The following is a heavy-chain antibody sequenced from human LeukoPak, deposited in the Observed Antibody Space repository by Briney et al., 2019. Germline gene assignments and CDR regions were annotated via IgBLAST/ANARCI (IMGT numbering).Heavy chain of an antibody. CDR3: AREALYYYDSSGYYSYYFDY. CDR2: IIPIFGTA. CDR1: GGTFSSYA. Sequence: ASVKVSCKASGGTFSSYANSWVRQAPGQGLEWMGGIIPIFGTANYAQKFQGRVTITADESTSTAYMELSSLRSEDTAVYYCAREALYYYDSSGYYSYYFDYWGQGTLVTVSS. D-gene: IGHD3-22*01. V-gene: IGHV1-69*13. J-gene: IGHJ4*02.